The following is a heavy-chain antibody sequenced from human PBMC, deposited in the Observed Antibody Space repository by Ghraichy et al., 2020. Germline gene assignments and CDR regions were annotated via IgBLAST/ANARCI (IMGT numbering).Heavy chain of an antibody. J-gene: IGHJ5*02. CDR2: IYYSGST. CDR3: ARDLGSSWFDP. D-gene: IGHD6-13*01. Sequence: SETLSLTCTVSGGSVSSGSYYWSWIRQPPGKGLEWIGYIYYSGSTNYNPSLKSRVTISVDTSKNQFSLKLSSVTAADTAVYYCARDLGSSWFDPWGQGTLVTVSS. V-gene: IGHV4-61*01. CDR1: GGSVSSGSYY.